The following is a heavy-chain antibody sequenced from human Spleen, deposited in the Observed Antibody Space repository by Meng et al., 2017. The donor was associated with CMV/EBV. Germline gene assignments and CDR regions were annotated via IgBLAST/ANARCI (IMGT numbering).Heavy chain of an antibody. CDR1: GGSISNNNFH. CDR2: IYSSGNI. D-gene: IGHD4-17*01. CDR3: ARHPDYEDAFDM. Sequence: SETLSLTCTVSGGSISNNNFHWDWIRQSPGEGLEWIGRIYSSGNIYYTPSLKGRVTISVDTSKNQFSLKLSSVTAADTALYYCARHPDYEDAFDMWGRGTVVTVSS. V-gene: IGHV4-39*01. J-gene: IGHJ3*02.